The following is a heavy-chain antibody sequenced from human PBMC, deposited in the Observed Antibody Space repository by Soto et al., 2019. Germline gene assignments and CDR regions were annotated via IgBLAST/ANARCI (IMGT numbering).Heavy chain of an antibody. Sequence: EVQLVESGGGLVQPGGSLRLSCAASGFTVSSNYMSWVRQAPGKGLEWVSVIYSGGSAYYADSVKSRFTISRDNSKNTLDLQMNSLRAEDTAVYYCARHGYSYGGGYFDYWGQGTLVTVSS. CDR1: GFTVSSNY. D-gene: IGHD5-18*01. CDR3: ARHGYSYGGGYFDY. V-gene: IGHV3-66*04. J-gene: IGHJ4*02. CDR2: IYSGGSA.